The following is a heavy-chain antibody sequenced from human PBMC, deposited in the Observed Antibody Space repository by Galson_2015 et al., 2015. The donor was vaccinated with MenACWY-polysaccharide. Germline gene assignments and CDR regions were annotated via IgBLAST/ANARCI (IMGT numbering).Heavy chain of an antibody. J-gene: IGHJ5*02. CDR3: ARDDRRVRGVFNWFDP. Sequence: LRLSCAASGFPSCNNWVSWGRRPPGGGLEGVANIMEDGSEKYYVDSVRGRFTISRDNAKNSLYLQMNSMRAEDTAVYYCARDDRRVRGVFNWFDPWGQGTLVTVSS. CDR1: GFPSCNNW. V-gene: IGHV3-7*01. D-gene: IGHD3-10*01. CDR2: IMEDGSEK.